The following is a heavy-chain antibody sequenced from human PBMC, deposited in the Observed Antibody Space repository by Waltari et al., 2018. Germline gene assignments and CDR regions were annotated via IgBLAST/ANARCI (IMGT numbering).Heavy chain of an antibody. CDR2: ISPNGDST. CDR1: VFTFSIFS. CDR3: VKRWSSSDVDY. V-gene: IGHV3-64D*06. Sequence: EVQLVESGGGLVQPGGSMRLSCSASVFTFSIFSMPWVRQAPGKGMEYVSAISPNGDSTYYADCVKGRFTISRDNSKNTVFLQMSSLRAEDTAVYYCVKRWSSSDVDYWGQGTLVTVSS. D-gene: IGHD2-15*01. J-gene: IGHJ4*02.